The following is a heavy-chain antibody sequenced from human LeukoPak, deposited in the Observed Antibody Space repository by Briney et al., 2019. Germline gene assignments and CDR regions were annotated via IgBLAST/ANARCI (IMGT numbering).Heavy chain of an antibody. Sequence: ASVKVSCKASGGTFSSYTISWVRQAPGQGLEWMGRIIPILGIANYAQKFQGRVTITADKSTSTAYMELSSLGSEDTAVYYRARLNRGVLTNYFDYWGQGTLVTVSS. V-gene: IGHV1-69*02. CDR2: IIPILGIA. CDR3: ARLNRGVLTNYFDY. CDR1: GGTFSSYT. D-gene: IGHD3-10*01. J-gene: IGHJ4*02.